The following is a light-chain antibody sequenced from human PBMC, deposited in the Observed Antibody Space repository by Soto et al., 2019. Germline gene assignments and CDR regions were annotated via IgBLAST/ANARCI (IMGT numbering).Light chain of an antibody. CDR2: GST. J-gene: IGKJ1*01. Sequence: IVMTQSPATLSVSPGDRATLSCRASQSVFSSLAWYQQRPGHAPRLLIYGSTTRAAGIPDRFSGSGSGTEFTLTISSLPAEDSAVYYCQQYHSSPAFGQGTKVEIK. V-gene: IGKV3-15*01. CDR1: QSVFSS. CDR3: QQYHSSPA.